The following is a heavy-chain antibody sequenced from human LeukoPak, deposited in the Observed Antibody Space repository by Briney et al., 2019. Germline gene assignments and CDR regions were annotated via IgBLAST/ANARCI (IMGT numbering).Heavy chain of an antibody. J-gene: IGHJ5*02. Sequence: SETLSLTCAVYGRSFSGYYWSWIRQPPGKGLEWIGEINHSGSTNYNPSLKGRVTISVDTSKNQFSLKLSSVTAADTAVYYCARAIFGVVIIPNWFDPWGQGTLVTVSS. CDR2: INHSGST. CDR3: ARAIFGVVIIPNWFDP. D-gene: IGHD3-3*01. CDR1: GRSFSGYY. V-gene: IGHV4-34*01.